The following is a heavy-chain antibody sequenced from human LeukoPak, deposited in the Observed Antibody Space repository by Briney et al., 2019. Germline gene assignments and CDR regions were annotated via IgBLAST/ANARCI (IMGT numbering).Heavy chain of an antibody. Sequence: GGSLRLSCAASGFTFSSDWMSWVRQAPGKGLEWVANIKPDEGEKYYVDSVKGRFTVSRDNAKNSLYLQMNSLRAQDTAVYYCVRYYTRQSWYFDLWGRGTLVTVSS. D-gene: IGHD3-10*01. CDR1: GFTFSSDW. V-gene: IGHV3-7*01. J-gene: IGHJ2*01. CDR2: IKPDEGEK. CDR3: VRYYTRQSWYFDL.